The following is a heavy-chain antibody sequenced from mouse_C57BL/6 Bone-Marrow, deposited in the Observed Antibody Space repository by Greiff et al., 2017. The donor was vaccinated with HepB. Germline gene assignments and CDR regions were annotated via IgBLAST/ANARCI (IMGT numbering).Heavy chain of an antibody. Sequence: VQLKQSGAELVRPGASVKLSCTASGFNIKDDYMHWVKQRPEQGLEWIGWIDPENGDTEYASKFQGKATITADTSSNTAYLQLSSLTSEDTAVYYCTLYDGYYAWFAYWGQGTLVTVSA. CDR1: GFNIKDDY. CDR3: TLYDGYYAWFAY. D-gene: IGHD2-3*01. J-gene: IGHJ3*01. V-gene: IGHV14-4*01. CDR2: IDPENGDT.